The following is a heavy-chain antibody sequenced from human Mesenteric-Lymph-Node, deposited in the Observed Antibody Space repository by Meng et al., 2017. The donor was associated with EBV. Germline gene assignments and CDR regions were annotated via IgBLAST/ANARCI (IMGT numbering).Heavy chain of an antibody. J-gene: IGHJ4*02. V-gene: IGHV3-53*01. CDR3: ARVVSGWYVGYFDY. CDR2: MYTGGST. CDR1: GLTVSSTY. D-gene: IGHD6-19*01. Sequence: EVQLVESGGGLIQTGGSLVLSCAASGLTVSSTYMSWVRQAPGKGLEWVSVMYTGGSTYYADSVKGRFTISRDISKNTLYLQMNSLRVEDTAVYYCARVVSGWYVGYFDYWGQGTLVTVSS.